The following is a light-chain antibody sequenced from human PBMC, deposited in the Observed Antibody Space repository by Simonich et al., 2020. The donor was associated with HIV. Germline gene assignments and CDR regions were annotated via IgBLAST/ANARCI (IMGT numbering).Light chain of an antibody. Sequence: EIVMTQSPATLSVSPGERATLSCRASQSVSSNLAWYQQKPGLAPRLLLSGASTRATGIPARFSGSGSGTEFTLTISSMQSEDFAVYYCQQYNNLPPGYTFGQGTKLEIK. J-gene: IGKJ2*01. V-gene: IGKV3-15*01. CDR1: QSVSSN. CDR3: QQYNNLPPGYT. CDR2: GAS.